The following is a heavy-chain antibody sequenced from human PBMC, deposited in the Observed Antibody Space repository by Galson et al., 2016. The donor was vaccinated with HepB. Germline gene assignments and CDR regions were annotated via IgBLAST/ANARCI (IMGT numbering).Heavy chain of an antibody. J-gene: IGHJ5*02. CDR1: GFTFNAYA. CDR3: ARLRVPITIFGVVIIGGWFDP. CDR2: IFGSGSGE. D-gene: IGHD3-3*01. V-gene: IGHV3-23*01. Sequence: SLRLSCAASGFTFNAYAMIWVRQAPGKGLEWVSCIFGSGSGEYYADSVKGRFRVSRDNSKNMVYLQMNGLRGEDTAVYYCARLRVPITIFGVVIIGGWFDPWGQGTLVTVSS.